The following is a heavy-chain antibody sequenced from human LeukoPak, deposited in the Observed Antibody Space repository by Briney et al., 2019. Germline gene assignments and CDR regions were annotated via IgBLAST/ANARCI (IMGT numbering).Heavy chain of an antibody. V-gene: IGHV4-34*01. CDR1: GGSFSGYY. D-gene: IGHD3-10*01. CDR2: INHSGST. J-gene: IGHJ5*02. CDR3: ARGSRRGVRDPNNWFDP. Sequence: SETLSLTCAVYGGSFSGYYWSWIRQPPGKGLEWIGEINHSGSTNYNPSLKSRVTISVDTSKNQFSLKLSSVTAAGTAVYYCARGSRRGVRDPNNWFDPWGQGTLVTVSS.